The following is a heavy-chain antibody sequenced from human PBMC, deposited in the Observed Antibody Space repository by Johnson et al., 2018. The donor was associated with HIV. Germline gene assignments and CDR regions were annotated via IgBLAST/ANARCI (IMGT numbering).Heavy chain of an antibody. CDR3: AKGQGYSYDLSSHFDI. CDR2: ISWNSGII. J-gene: IGHJ3*02. D-gene: IGHD5-18*01. CDR1: GFTFDDYA. Sequence: VQLVESGGGLVQPGRSLRLSCAASGFTFDDYAMHWVRQAPGKGLEWVSGISWNSGIIGYADSVKGRFTITRDNAKNSLYLQMNSLRAEDTALYYCAKGQGYSYDLSSHFDIWGQGTMVTVSS. V-gene: IGHV3-9*01.